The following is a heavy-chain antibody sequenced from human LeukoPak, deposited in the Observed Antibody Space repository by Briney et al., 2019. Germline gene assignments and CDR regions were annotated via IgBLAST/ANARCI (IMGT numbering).Heavy chain of an antibody. CDR3: ARDCIAAAGTDDWFDP. V-gene: IGHV1-46*01. CDR2: INPSGGST. D-gene: IGHD6-13*01. J-gene: IGHJ5*02. CDR1: GYTFTSYY. Sequence: ASVKVSCKASGYTFTSYYMHWVRQAPGQGLEWMGIINPSGGSTSYAQKFQGRVTMTRDTSTSTVYMELSSLRSEDTAVYYCARDCIAAAGTDDWFDPWGQGTLVTVSS.